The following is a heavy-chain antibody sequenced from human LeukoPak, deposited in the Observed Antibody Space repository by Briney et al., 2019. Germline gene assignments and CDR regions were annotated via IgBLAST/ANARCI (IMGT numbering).Heavy chain of an antibody. V-gene: IGHV3-23*01. J-gene: IGHJ6*03. CDR2: ISGSGGST. D-gene: IGHD6-6*01. Sequence: AGGSLRLSCAASGFTFSSYAMSWVRQAPGKGLEWVSAISGSGGSTYYADSVKGRFTISRDNSKNTLYLQMNSLRAEDTAVYYCVKFMSSSSPRGYYYMDVWGKGTTVTVSS. CDR3: VKFMSSSSPRGYYYMDV. CDR1: GFTFSSYA.